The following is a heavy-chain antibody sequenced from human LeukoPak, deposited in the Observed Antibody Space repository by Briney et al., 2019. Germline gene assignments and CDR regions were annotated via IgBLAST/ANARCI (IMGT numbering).Heavy chain of an antibody. CDR3: ARGRGRRWLQFFYFDY. CDR2: IYYSGST. Sequence: SETLSLTCTVSGASISSYYWTWIRQPPGKGLEWIGYIYYSGSTKYNPSLKSRVTMSVDTSKNRFSLKPSSVTAADTAVYYCARGRGRRWLQFFYFDYWGQGTLVTVSS. D-gene: IGHD5-24*01. CDR1: GASISSYY. J-gene: IGHJ4*02. V-gene: IGHV4-59*08.